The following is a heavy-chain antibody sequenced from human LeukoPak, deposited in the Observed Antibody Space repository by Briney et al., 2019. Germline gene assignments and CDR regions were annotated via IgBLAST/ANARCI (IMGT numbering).Heavy chain of an antibody. J-gene: IGHJ5*02. V-gene: IGHV4-4*07. CDR2: IYTSGST. D-gene: IGHD6-19*01. Sequence: SETLSLTCTVSGGSISSYYWSWIRQPAGKGLEWIGRIYTSGSTNYNPSLKSRVTMSVDTSKSLFSLKLSSVTAADTAVYYCARVGTKVSVAGPFDPWGQGTLVTVSS. CDR3: ARVGTKVSVAGPFDP. CDR1: GGSISSYY.